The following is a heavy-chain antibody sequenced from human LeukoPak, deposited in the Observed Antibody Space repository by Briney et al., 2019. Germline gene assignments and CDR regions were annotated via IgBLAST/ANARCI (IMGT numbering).Heavy chain of an antibody. CDR2: VNNDGSST. V-gene: IGHV3-74*01. J-gene: IGHJ4*02. CDR1: GFSFSSYW. Sequence: PGGSLRLSCGASGFSFSSYWMHWVRQAPGKGLMWVSRVNNDGSSTTYADSVEGRFTISRDNARNTLYLQMNSLRAEDTAVYYCARSYYYDSSGYYDFGYWGQGTLVTVSS. D-gene: IGHD3-22*01. CDR3: ARSYYYDSSGYYDFGY.